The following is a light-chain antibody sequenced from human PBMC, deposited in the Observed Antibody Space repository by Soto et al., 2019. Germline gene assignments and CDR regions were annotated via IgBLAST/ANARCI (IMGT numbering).Light chain of an antibody. CDR3: QQYNNWPPVT. CDR2: GAS. V-gene: IGKV3-15*01. J-gene: IGKJ2*01. CDR1: QSVSNN. Sequence: EIVMTQSPATLSVSPGERATLSCRASQSVSNNLAWYQQKPGQTPRLLIYGASTRATAIPVRFSGSGSGTEFTLTISSLQSEDFAVYYCQQYNNWPPVTFGQGTKLEIK.